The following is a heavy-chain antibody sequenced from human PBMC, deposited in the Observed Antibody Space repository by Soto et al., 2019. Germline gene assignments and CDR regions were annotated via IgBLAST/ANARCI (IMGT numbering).Heavy chain of an antibody. CDR2: ISAYNGNT. J-gene: IGHJ3*02. CDR1: GYTFTSYG. CDR3: AREGRYSSGWRHSNDAFYI. D-gene: IGHD6-19*01. Sequence: QVQLVQSGAEVKKPGASVKVSCKASGYTFTSYGISWVRQAPGQGLEWMGWISAYNGNTNYAQKLQGRVTMTTDTYASTANLELRSLRSDDTAVYYCAREGRYSSGWRHSNDAFYIWGQGRIVTVSS. V-gene: IGHV1-18*01.